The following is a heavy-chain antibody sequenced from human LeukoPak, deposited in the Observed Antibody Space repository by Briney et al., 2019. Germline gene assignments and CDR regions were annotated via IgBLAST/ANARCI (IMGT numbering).Heavy chain of an antibody. Sequence: GGFLRLSCAASGFTFSSYAMSWVRQAPGKGLEWVSAISGSAGITYYADSVKGRFTISRDNSKNTLYLQMNSLRADDTAVYYCAKDPRVATIEIFDYWGQGTLVTVSS. CDR2: ISGSAGIT. V-gene: IGHV3-23*01. CDR1: GFTFSSYA. D-gene: IGHD5-12*01. CDR3: AKDPRVATIEIFDY. J-gene: IGHJ4*02.